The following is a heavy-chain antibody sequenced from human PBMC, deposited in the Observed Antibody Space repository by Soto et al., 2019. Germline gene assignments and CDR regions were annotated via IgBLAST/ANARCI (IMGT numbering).Heavy chain of an antibody. CDR2: IHYGGST. V-gene: IGHV4-30-4*01. CDR3: ARLVYDTRLNYMYFDF. D-gene: IGHD3-10*01. Sequence: KTSETLSLTCSVSGGSISSADHLWSWIRQPPGKGLEWIGYIHYGGSTYHNASLKSRISMSVDTSKNHFSLQPSSVTAADTAIYFCARLVYDTRLNYMYFDFWGQGALVTVSS. CDR1: GGSISSADHL. J-gene: IGHJ4*02.